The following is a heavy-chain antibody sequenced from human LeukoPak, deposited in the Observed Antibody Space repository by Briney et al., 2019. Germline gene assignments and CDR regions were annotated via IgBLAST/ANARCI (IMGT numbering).Heavy chain of an antibody. J-gene: IGHJ4*02. V-gene: IGHV4-38-2*01. CDR3: ARGGYSSSQYYFDY. D-gene: IGHD6-13*01. CDR2: IYHSGST. CDR1: GYSISSGYY. Sequence: SETLSLTSAVSGYSISSGYYWGWIRQPPGKGLEWIGSIYHSGSTYYNPSLKSRVTISVDTSKNQFSLKLSSVTAADTAVYYCARGGYSSSQYYFDYWGQGTLVTVSS.